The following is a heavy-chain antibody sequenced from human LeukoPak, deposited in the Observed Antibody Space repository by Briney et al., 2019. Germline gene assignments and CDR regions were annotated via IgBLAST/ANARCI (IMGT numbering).Heavy chain of an antibody. Sequence: SVKVSCKASGGTSSSYAISWVRQAPGQGLEWMGGIIPIFGTANYAQKFQGRVTITTDESTSTAYMELSSLRSEDTAVYYCARGRLGYYDSSDFDYWGQGTLVTVSS. CDR1: GGTSSSYA. CDR3: ARGRLGYYDSSDFDY. CDR2: IIPIFGTA. D-gene: IGHD3-22*01. V-gene: IGHV1-69*05. J-gene: IGHJ4*02.